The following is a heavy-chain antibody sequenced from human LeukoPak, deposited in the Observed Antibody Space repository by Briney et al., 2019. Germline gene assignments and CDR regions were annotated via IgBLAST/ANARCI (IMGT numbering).Heavy chain of an antibody. CDR2: ISYDGSNK. V-gene: IGHV3-30-3*01. CDR1: GFTFSSYA. D-gene: IGHD6-19*01. Sequence: GGSLRLSCAASGFTFSSYAMHWVRQAPGKGLEWVAVISYDGSNKYYADSVKGRFTISRDNSKNTLYLQMNSLRAEDTAVYYCAKESSSGWFLYDYWGQGTLVTVSS. CDR3: AKESSSGWFLYDY. J-gene: IGHJ4*02.